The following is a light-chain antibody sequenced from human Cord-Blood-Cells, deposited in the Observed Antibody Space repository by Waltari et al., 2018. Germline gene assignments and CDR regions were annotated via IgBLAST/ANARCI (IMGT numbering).Light chain of an antibody. CDR1: QCVLYSSNNKNY. CDR2: WAS. CDR3: QQYYSTPFT. J-gene: IGKJ3*01. Sequence: DIVMTQSPDSLAVSLGERATINRKSSQCVLYSSNNKNYLAWYHQKPGQPPKLLIYWASTRESGVPDRFSGSGSGTDFTLTISSLQAEDVAVYYCQQYYSTPFTFGPGTKVDIK. V-gene: IGKV4-1*01.